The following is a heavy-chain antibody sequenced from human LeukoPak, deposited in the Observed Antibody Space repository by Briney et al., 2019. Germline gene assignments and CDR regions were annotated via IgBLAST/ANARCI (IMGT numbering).Heavy chain of an antibody. Sequence: TPGGSLRLSCAASGFSFTNAWMSWVRQAPGKGLEWVGRIKSKIDGGTTDYAAPVKGRFTISRDDSKNTLYLQMNSLKTEDTAVYYCTTDVQRLALGVDYWGQGTLVTVSS. CDR1: GFSFTNAW. V-gene: IGHV3-15*01. CDR3: TTDVQRLALGVDY. D-gene: IGHD6-25*01. CDR2: IKSKIDGGTT. J-gene: IGHJ4*02.